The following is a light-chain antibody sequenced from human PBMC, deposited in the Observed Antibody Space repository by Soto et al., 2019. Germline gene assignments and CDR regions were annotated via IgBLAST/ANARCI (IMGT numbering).Light chain of an antibody. J-gene: IGKJ5*01. V-gene: IGKV3-15*01. CDR2: RAS. CDR1: ESVNNK. Sequence: EVVLTQSPATLSVSPGERATLSCRASESVNNKLGWYQQKPGQATRLLIDRASARATGIPARFSGSGSGTDFTHTTTSLQSEDSSVLYCDQYNNWFPLTFGHGTRLEIK. CDR3: DQYNNWFPLT.